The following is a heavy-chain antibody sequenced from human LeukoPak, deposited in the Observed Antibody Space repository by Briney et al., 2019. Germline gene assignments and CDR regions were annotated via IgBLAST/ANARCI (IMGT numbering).Heavy chain of an antibody. Sequence: PGGSLRLSCAASGFTFSSYAMSWVRQAPGKGLEWVSAISSGSGGSTYYADSVKGRFTISRDNSKNTLYLQMNSLRAEDTAVYYCAKLQYASGSPSTFDPWGQGTLVTVSS. J-gene: IGHJ5*02. CDR2: ISSGSGGST. CDR1: GFTFSSYA. V-gene: IGHV3-23*01. D-gene: IGHD3-10*01. CDR3: AKLQYASGSPSTFDP.